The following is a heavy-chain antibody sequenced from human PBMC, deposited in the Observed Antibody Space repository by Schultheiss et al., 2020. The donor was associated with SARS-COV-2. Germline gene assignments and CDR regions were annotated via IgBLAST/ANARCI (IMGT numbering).Heavy chain of an antibody. CDR2: IHHSGTT. Sequence: SETLSLTCAVSGGSISSSNWWSWVRQPPGKGLEWIGEIHHSGTTKYNPSLKSRVTISVDTSKNQFSLKLSSVTAADTAVYYCHSSRFSDDYWGQGTLVTVSS. V-gene: IGHV4-4*02. J-gene: IGHJ4*02. CDR3: HSSRFSDDY. CDR1: GGSISSSNW. D-gene: IGHD2-15*01.